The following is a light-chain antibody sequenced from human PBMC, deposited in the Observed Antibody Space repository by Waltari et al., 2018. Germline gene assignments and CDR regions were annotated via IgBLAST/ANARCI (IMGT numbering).Light chain of an antibody. CDR3: QQRSNWPGT. CDR2: DTS. Sequence: ELVLTQSPATLSLSLGDRATLSCRASQSVSSYLAWYQQKPGQAPRLLIYDTSNRATGIPARFSGSGYGTDFTLTISSLEPEDCAVYYCQQRSNWPGTFGQGTKVEIK. CDR1: QSVSSY. V-gene: IGKV3-11*01. J-gene: IGKJ1*01.